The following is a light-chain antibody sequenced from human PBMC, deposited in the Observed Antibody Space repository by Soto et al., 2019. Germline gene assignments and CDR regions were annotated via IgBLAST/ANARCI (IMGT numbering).Light chain of an antibody. J-gene: IGKJ1*01. Sequence: ELVLTQSPATLSLSPGERATLSCRASQSVSSYLAWYQQKPGQAPRLLIYDSSNRATGIPARFSGSGSGTDFTLTISSLEPEDFAVYYCQEYNTWPWTFGQGTKV. V-gene: IGKV3-11*01. CDR1: QSVSSY. CDR2: DSS. CDR3: QEYNTWPWT.